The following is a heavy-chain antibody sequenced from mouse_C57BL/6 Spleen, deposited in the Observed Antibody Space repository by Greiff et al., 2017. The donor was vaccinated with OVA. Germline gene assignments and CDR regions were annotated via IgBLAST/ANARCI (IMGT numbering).Heavy chain of an antibody. D-gene: IGHD1-1*02. CDR1: GYTFTDYY. V-gene: IGHV1-26*01. Sequence: EVQLQQSGPELVKPGASVKISCKASGYTFTDYYMNWVKQSHGRSLEWIGDINPNNGGTSYNQKFKGKAPLTVDKSSSTAYMELRSLTSEDAAVYYCARWDYVDAMDYWGQGTSVTVSS. J-gene: IGHJ4*01. CDR3: ARWDYVDAMDY. CDR2: INPNNGGT.